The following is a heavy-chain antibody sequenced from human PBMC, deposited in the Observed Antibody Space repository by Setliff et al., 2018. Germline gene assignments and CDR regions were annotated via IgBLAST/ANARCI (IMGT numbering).Heavy chain of an antibody. J-gene: IGHJ4*02. D-gene: IGHD6-6*01. V-gene: IGHV4-34*01. CDR2: INHRGST. CDR3: ARGRNIAARLLDS. CDR1: GGTFSDYY. Sequence: PSETLSLTCAAYGGTFSDYYWTWIRQPPGKGLEWIGEINHRGSTNYIPSLKSRATISIDTSKDQFSLKLISMSAADTAVYFCARGRNIAARLLDSWGQGALVTVSS.